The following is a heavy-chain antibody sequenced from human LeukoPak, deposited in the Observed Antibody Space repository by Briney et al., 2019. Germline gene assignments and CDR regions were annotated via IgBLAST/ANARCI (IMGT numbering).Heavy chain of an antibody. V-gene: IGHV1-18*04. J-gene: IGHJ5*02. Sequence: GASVKVSCKASGYTFTGYYMHWVRQAPGQGLEWMGWISAYNGNTNYAQKLQGRVTMTTDTSTSTAYMELRSLRSDDTAVYYCARGIGGYALNWFDPWGQGTLVTVSS. CDR2: ISAYNGNT. CDR1: GYTFTGYY. CDR3: ARGIGGYALNWFDP. D-gene: IGHD5-12*01.